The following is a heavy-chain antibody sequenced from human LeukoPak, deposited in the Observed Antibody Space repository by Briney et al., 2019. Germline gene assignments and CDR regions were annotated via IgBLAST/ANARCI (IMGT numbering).Heavy chain of an antibody. J-gene: IGHJ4*02. Sequence: GASVKVSCKASGGTFSSYAISWVRQAPGQGLEWMGGIIPIFGTANYAQKFQGRVTITANESTSTDYMVLSSLRSEDTGVDYFASWGGMATIFDYWGQGTLVTVSS. CDR1: GGTFSSYA. V-gene: IGHV1-69*13. CDR3: ASWGGMATIFDY. D-gene: IGHD5-24*01. CDR2: IIPIFGTA.